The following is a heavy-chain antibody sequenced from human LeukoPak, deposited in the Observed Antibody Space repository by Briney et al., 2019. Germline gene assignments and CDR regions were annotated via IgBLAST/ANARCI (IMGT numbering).Heavy chain of an antibody. J-gene: IGHJ3*02. Sequence: PGGSLRLSCAASGFTFSDYYMSWVRQAPGKGLEWVSAISGSGGSTYYADSVKGRFTISSDNSKNTLYLQMNSLRAEDTAVYYCAKARVGATFRNAFDIWGQGTMVTVSS. V-gene: IGHV3-23*01. D-gene: IGHD1-26*01. CDR1: GFTFSDYY. CDR3: AKARVGATFRNAFDI. CDR2: ISGSGGST.